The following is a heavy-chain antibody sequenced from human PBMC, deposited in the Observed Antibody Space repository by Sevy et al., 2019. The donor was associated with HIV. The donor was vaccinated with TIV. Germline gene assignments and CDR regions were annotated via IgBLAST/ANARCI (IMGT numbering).Heavy chain of an antibody. V-gene: IGHV3-30*18. CDR1: GFTFSNYG. Sequence: GGSLRLSCAASGFTFSNYGIHWVRQAPGKGLEWVAITSYDGHNNYYEDSVKGRFTISRDNSKNTLYLQMNSLRAEDTAVYYCAKDLLQLTIKELAQDYYCGMDVWGQGTTVTVSS. J-gene: IGHJ6*02. D-gene: IGHD1-26*01. CDR3: AKDLLQLTIKELAQDYYCGMDV. CDR2: TSYDGHNN.